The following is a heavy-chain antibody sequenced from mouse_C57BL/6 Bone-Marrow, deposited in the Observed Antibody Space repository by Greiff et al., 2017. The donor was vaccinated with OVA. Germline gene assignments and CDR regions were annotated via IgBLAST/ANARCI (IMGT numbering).Heavy chain of an antibody. D-gene: IGHD2-3*01. CDR2: ISSGGDYF. Sequence: DVMLVESGEGLVKPGGSLKLSCAASGFTFSSYAMSWVRPTPEKRLEWVAYISSGGDYFYYADTVKGRFTISRDNARNTLYLQMSSLKSEDTAMYYCTRDRWLLPWYFDVWGTGTTVTVSS. CDR1: GFTFSSYA. CDR3: TRDRWLLPWYFDV. J-gene: IGHJ1*03. V-gene: IGHV5-9-1*02.